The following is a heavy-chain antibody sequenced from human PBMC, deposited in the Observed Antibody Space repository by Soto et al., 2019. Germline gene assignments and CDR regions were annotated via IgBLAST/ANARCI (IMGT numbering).Heavy chain of an antibody. CDR3: ASGSRAGYKSHWFDP. J-gene: IGHJ5*02. Sequence: PAETLSLTCTVSGGSIRSGGYYWSGSRQHQGKGLEWIGYIYSYASTYSTPSLKSRVTISVDTSKNQFSLKLRSVSAADTAVYSCASGSRAGYKSHWFDPWGQGTLVTVSS. D-gene: IGHD5-12*01. CDR1: GGSIRSGGYY. CDR2: IYSYAST. V-gene: IGHV4-31*02.